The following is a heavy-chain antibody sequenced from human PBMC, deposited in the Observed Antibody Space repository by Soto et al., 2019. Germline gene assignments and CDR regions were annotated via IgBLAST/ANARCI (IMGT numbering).Heavy chain of an antibody. J-gene: IGHJ1*01. D-gene: IGHD4-17*01. Sequence: SETLSLTCTVSGGSLSSGDYYWSWIRQPPGKGMEWIGYIYYSGSTYYNPSLKSRVTISVDTSKNQFSLKLSSVTAADTAVYYCARLASTVTNPEYFQHWGQGTLVTVSS. V-gene: IGHV4-30-4*01. CDR1: GGSLSSGDYY. CDR2: IYYSGST. CDR3: ARLASTVTNPEYFQH.